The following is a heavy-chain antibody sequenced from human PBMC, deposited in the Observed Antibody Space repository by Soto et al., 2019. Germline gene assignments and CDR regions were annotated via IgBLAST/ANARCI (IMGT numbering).Heavy chain of an antibody. CDR3: ALGSGSLIYGMHV. CDR2: INPSTGST. CDR1: GYSFTTYF. J-gene: IGHJ6*02. Sequence: DSVKVSCKASGYSFTTYFMHWVRQAPGQGLEWMGRINPSTGSTSYAQKFQGRVTMTRDTSTSTVYMELSSLRSEDTAVFYCALGSGSLIYGMHVWGQGTKATRS. V-gene: IGHV1-46*01. D-gene: IGHD3-10*01.